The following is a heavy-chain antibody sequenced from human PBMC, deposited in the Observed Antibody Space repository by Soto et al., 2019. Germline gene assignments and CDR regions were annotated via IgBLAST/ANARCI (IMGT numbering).Heavy chain of an antibody. V-gene: IGHV3-23*01. Sequence: DVQVLESGGGLVQPGGSLRLSCAPSGFTFSVSDMTWVRQAPGKGLEWVSSISTSGDAPYYADSVKGRFTIPRDNSKNTLYLQMNSLRAEDAAVYYCAILVSQAHFDYWGRGALVSVSS. CDR3: AILVSQAHFDY. CDR1: GFTFSVSD. D-gene: IGHD2-15*01. J-gene: IGHJ4*02. CDR2: ISTSGDAP.